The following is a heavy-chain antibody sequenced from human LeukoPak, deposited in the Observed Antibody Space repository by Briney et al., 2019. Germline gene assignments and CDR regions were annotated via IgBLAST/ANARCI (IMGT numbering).Heavy chain of an antibody. D-gene: IGHD5-24*01. J-gene: IGHJ5*02. CDR3: ARHELERWLQFGSWFDP. CDR2: IYYSGST. Sequence: SETLPLTCTVSGGSISSSSYYWGWIRQPPGKGLEWIGSIYYSGSTYYNPSLKSRVTISVDTSKNQFSLKLSSVTAADTAVYYCARHELERWLQFGSWFDPWGQGTLVTVSS. V-gene: IGHV4-39*01. CDR1: GGSISSSSYY.